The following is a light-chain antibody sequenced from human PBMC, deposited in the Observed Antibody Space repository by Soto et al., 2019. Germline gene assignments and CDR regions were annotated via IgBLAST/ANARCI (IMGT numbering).Light chain of an antibody. CDR1: QDISNY. CDR2: DAS. Sequence: DIQMTQSPSSLSASVGDRVTITCQASQDISNYLNWYQQKPGKAHKLLIYDASNLETGVPSRFSGSGSGTDFTFTISSLQPEDIATYYCQQYDNLHLTFGGGTKVEIK. V-gene: IGKV1-33*01. CDR3: QQYDNLHLT. J-gene: IGKJ4*01.